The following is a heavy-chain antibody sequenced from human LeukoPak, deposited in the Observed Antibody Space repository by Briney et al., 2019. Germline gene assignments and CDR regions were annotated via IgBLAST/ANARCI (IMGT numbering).Heavy chain of an antibody. CDR2: ISAYNGNT. D-gene: IGHD1-26*01. Sequence: ASVKVSCKASGYTFTSYGISWVRQAPGQGLEWMGWISAYNGNTNYAQKLQGRVTMTTDTSTSTAYMELRSLRSDDTAVYHCARDGASYSGSYSGELGYWGQGTLVTVSS. J-gene: IGHJ4*02. CDR1: GYTFTSYG. V-gene: IGHV1-18*01. CDR3: ARDGASYSGSYSGELGY.